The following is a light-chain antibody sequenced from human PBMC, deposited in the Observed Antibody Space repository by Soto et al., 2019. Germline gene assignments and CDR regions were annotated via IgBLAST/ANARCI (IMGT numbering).Light chain of an antibody. CDR2: GAS. J-gene: IGKJ2*01. CDR1: QSVRSGS. Sequence: EVVLTQSPGTLSLSPGEGATLSCRASQSVRSGSLAWYKQKPGQAPRLLIYGASSRATDIPDRFSGSGSGTDFTLTITRVETEEFAVYYCHHYADSPYTFGQGTKLEIK. V-gene: IGKV3-20*01. CDR3: HHYADSPYT.